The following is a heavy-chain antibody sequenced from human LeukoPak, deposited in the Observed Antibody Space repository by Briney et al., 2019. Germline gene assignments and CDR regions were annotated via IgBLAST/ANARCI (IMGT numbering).Heavy chain of an antibody. D-gene: IGHD4-17*01. J-gene: IGHJ4*02. CDR3: AKDTHGYGDYLVHFDY. V-gene: IGHV3-23*01. CDR2: ISGSGGST. CDR1: GFTFSSYA. Sequence: PGGSLSLSCAASGFTFSSYAMSWVRQAPGKGLEWVSAISGSGGSTYYADSVKGRFTISRDNSKNTLYLQMNSLRAEDTAVYFCAKDTHGYGDYLVHFDYWGQGTLVTVSS.